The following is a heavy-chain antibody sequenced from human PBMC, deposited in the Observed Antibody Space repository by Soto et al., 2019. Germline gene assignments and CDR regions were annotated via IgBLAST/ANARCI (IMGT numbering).Heavy chain of an antibody. CDR2: IYPGDSDT. V-gene: IGHV5-51*01. Sequence: GESLKISCKGSGYSFTSYWIGWVRQMPGKGLEWMGIIYPGDSDTRYSPSFQGQVTISADKSISTAYLQWSSLKASDTVMYYCARPLGVGAGIDAFDIWGQGTMVTVSS. CDR1: GYSFTSYW. D-gene: IGHD6-19*01. CDR3: ARPLGVGAGIDAFDI. J-gene: IGHJ3*02.